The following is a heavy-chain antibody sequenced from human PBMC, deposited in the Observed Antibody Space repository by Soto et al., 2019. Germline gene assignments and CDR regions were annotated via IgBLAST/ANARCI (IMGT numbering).Heavy chain of an antibody. D-gene: IGHD5-18*01. CDR3: AKVSGYSYGYGY. V-gene: IGHV3-23*01. CDR2: ISGSGGST. CDR1: GFTFSSYA. Sequence: GSLRLSCAASGFTFSSYAMSWVRQAPGKGLEWVSAISGSGGSTYYADSVKGRFTISRDNSKNTLYLQMNSLRAEDTAVYYCAKVSGYSYGYGYWGQGTLVTVSS. J-gene: IGHJ4*02.